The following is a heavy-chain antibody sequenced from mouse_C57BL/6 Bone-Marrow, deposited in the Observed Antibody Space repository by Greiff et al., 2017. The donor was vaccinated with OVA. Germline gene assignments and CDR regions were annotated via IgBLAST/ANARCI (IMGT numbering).Heavy chain of an antibody. V-gene: IGHV1-55*01. CDR1: GYTFTSYW. J-gene: IGHJ4*01. CDR2: IYPGSGST. CDR3: ARDAGYYAMDY. Sequence: VQLQQPGAELVKPGASVKMSCKASGYTFTSYWITWVKQRPGQGLEWIGDIYPGSGSTNYNEKFKSKATLTVDTSSSTAYLQLSSLTSEDAAVYDCARDAGYYAMDYWGQGTSVTVSS.